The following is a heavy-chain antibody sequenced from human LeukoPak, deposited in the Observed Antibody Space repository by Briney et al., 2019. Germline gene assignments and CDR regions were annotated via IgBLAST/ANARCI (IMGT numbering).Heavy chain of an antibody. Sequence: SETLSLTCTVSGYSISSGYYWGWIRQPPGKGLEWIGSIYHSGSAYYNPSLRSRVTLSVDTSKNQFSLRLSSVTAADTAVYYCARVETTVVTPDYFDYWGQGTLVTVSS. J-gene: IGHJ4*02. CDR2: IYHSGSA. CDR1: GYSISSGYY. D-gene: IGHD4-23*01. V-gene: IGHV4-38-2*02. CDR3: ARVETTVVTPDYFDY.